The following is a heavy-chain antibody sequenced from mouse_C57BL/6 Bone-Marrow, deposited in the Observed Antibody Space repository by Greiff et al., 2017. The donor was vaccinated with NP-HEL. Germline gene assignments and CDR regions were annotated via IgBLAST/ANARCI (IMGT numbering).Heavy chain of an antibody. CDR2: ISSGGDYI. D-gene: IGHD2-5*01. CDR1: GFTFSSYA. J-gene: IGHJ4*01. CDR3: TRVKYSNPYYYAMDY. Sequence: DVMLVESGEGLVKPGGSLKLSCAASGFTFSSYAMSWVRQTPEKRLEWVAYISSGGDYIYYADTVKGRFTISRDNARNTLYLQMSSLKSEDTAMYYCTRVKYSNPYYYAMDYWGQGTSVTVSS. V-gene: IGHV5-9-1*02.